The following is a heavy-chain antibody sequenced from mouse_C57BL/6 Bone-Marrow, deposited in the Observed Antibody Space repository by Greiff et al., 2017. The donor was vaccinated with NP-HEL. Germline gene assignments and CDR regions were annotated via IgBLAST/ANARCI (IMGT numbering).Heavy chain of an antibody. V-gene: IGHV1-59*01. CDR1: GYTFTSYW. CDR3: ARRAGGAY. J-gene: IGHJ3*01. CDR2: IDPSDSYT. Sequence: VQLKQPGAELVRPGTSVKLSCKASGYTFTSYWMHWVKQRPGQGLEWIGVIDPSDSYTNYNQTFKGKATLTVDTSSSTAYMQLSSLTSEDSAVYCGARRAGGAYWGQGTLVTVSA. D-gene: IGHD4-1*01.